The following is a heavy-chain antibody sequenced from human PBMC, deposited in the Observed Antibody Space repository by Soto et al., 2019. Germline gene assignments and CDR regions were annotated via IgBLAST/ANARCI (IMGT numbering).Heavy chain of an antibody. CDR2: IYYSGST. CDR1: GGSISSGGYY. V-gene: IGHV4-31*03. J-gene: IGHJ6*02. CDR3: ASHNYYDSSGYEYYYYGMDV. D-gene: IGHD3-22*01. Sequence: PSETLSLTCPVSGGSISSGGYYWSWIRQHPGKGLEWIGYIYYSGSTYYNPSLKSRVAISVDTSKNQFSLKLSSVTAADTAVYYCASHNYYDSSGYEYYYYGMDVWGQGTTVTVSS.